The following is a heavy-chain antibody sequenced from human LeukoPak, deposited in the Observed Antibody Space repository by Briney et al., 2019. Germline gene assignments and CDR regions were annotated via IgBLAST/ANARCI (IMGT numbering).Heavy chain of an antibody. CDR2: INHSGST. Sequence: SETLSLTCAVYGGSFSGYYWSWIRQPPGKGLEWIGEINHSGSTNYNPSLKSRVTISVDTSKNQFSLKLSSVTAADTAVYYCARIFRITMVRGVRSPYYFDYWGQGTLVTVSS. CDR3: ARIFRITMVRGVRSPYYFDY. V-gene: IGHV4-34*01. D-gene: IGHD3-10*01. CDR1: GGSFSGYY. J-gene: IGHJ4*02.